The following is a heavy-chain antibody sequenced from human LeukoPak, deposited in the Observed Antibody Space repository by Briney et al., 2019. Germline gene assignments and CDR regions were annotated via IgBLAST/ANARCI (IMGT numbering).Heavy chain of an antibody. D-gene: IGHD5-18*01. J-gene: IGHJ4*02. Sequence: SETLSLTCTVSGGSVNSGSYYWSWIRQPPGTGLEWIGYVYYSGSTNYNPSLKSRVTISVDTSKNQFSLKLTSVTAADTAVYYCARDLGYFPDYWGQGTLVTVSS. CDR3: ARDLGYFPDY. CDR1: GGSVNSGSYY. CDR2: VYYSGST. V-gene: IGHV4-61*01.